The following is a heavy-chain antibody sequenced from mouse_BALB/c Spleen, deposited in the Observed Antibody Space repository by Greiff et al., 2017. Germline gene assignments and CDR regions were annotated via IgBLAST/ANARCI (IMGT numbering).Heavy chain of an antibody. CDR3: AREGDGRGLAY. Sequence: EVHLVESGGGLVTPGGSLKLSCAASGFTFSDYYMYWVLQNPEERLEWVATISDGGSYTYYPDSVKGRFTISRDNAKNNLYLQMSSLKSEDTAMYYCAREGDGRGLAYWGQGTLVTVSA. V-gene: IGHV5-4*02. D-gene: IGHD2-3*01. J-gene: IGHJ3*01. CDR1: GFTFSDYY. CDR2: ISDGGSYT.